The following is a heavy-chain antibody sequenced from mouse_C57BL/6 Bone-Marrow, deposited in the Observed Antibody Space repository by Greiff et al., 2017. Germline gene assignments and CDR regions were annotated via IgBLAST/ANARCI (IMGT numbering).Heavy chain of an antibody. J-gene: IGHJ4*01. CDR1: GYTFTDYY. CDR2: INPKNGGT. Sequence: EVQLQQSGPELVKPGASVKISCKASGYTFTDYYMNWVKQSHGKSLEWIGDINPKNGGTSYNRTFKGKATLTVAKSSSTAYMELRSLTSEDSAVYYCAREGLPYAMDYWGQGTSVTVSS. D-gene: IGHD2-4*01. CDR3: AREGLPYAMDY. V-gene: IGHV1-26*01.